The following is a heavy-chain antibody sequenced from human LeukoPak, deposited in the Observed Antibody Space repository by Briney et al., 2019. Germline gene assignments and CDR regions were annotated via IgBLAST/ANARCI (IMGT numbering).Heavy chain of an antibody. CDR1: GFTFSSYA. Sequence: GGSLRLSCAASGFTFSSYALNWVRQAPGKGLEYVSAISPDGGTTYYADSVKGRFTISRDNSKNTLYLQMGSLRAEDMAVYYCVKELLTTTSAFDYWGQGTLVTVSS. CDR3: VKELLTTTSAFDY. D-gene: IGHD4/OR15-4a*01. J-gene: IGHJ4*02. CDR2: ISPDGGTT. V-gene: IGHV3-64*02.